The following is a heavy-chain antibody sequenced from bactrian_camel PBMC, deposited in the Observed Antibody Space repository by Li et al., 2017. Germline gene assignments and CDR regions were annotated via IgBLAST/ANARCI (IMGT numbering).Heavy chain of an antibody. J-gene: IGHJ4*01. D-gene: IGHD3*01. Sequence: QVQLVESGGGSVQSGGSLMLSCVVSAHHFNTCSMGWYRRFPGQERRSVAAIRSDSSTWYRGDVEGRFTISQDNSKNTVYLQMNNLKLEDTAMYYCNTGAELRPTCDLNYWGQGTQVTVS. CDR3: NTGAELRPTCDLNY. CDR2: IRSDSST. CDR1: AHHFNTCS. V-gene: IGHV3S55*01.